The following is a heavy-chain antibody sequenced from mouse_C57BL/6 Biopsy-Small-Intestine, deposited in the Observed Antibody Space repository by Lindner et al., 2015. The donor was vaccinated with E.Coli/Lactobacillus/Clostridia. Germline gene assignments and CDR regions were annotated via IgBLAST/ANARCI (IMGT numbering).Heavy chain of an antibody. Sequence: VQLQESGPELVKPGASVKIPCKASGYTFTDYNMDWVKQSHGKSLEWIGDINPNNGGTIYNQKFKGKATLTVDKSSSTAYMELRSLTSEDSAVYYCARMKVSYWYFDAWGTGTTVTVSS. V-gene: IGHV1-18*01. J-gene: IGHJ1*03. CDR3: ARMKVSYWYFDA. CDR1: GYTFTDYN. CDR2: INPNNGGT.